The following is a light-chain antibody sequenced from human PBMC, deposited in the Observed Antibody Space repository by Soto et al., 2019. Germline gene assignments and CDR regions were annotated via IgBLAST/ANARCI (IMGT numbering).Light chain of an antibody. Sequence: DIQMSQSPSTLYASLGDRVTVTCRASQSINTWLAWYQQKPGKAPKLLMYKASTLQSGVPSRFSGNGSGTEFTLTISSLQPDDLAIYYCQQYSSSLLTLGGGTKVDIK. V-gene: IGKV1-5*03. J-gene: IGKJ4*01. CDR3: QQYSSSLLT. CDR1: QSINTW. CDR2: KAS.